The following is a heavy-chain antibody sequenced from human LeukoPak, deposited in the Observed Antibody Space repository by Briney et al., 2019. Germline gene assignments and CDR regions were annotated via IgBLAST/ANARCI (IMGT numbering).Heavy chain of an antibody. D-gene: IGHD3-22*01. CDR1: GFTVSSNY. CDR3: AREDYYDSGSNDY. V-gene: IGHV3-66*01. CDR2: IYSGGST. Sequence: PGGSLRLSCAASGFTVSSNYMSWVRQAPGRGLEWVSVIYSGGSTYYADSVKGRFTISRDNSKNTLYLQMNSPRAEDTAVYYCAREDYYDSGSNDYWGQGALVTVSS. J-gene: IGHJ4*02.